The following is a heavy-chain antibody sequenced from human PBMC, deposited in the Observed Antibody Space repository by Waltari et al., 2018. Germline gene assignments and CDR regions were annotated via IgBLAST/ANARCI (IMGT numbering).Heavy chain of an antibody. CDR1: GCTVRSNI. D-gene: IGHD3-16*01. CDR2: IYSGGST. J-gene: IGHJ3*02. V-gene: IGHV3-53*01. CDR3: ARDGGDAFDI. Sequence: EVQLVESGGGVIQSGGSLGLSCAASGCTVRSNIMSWVRQAPGKGLEWVSFIYSGGSTYYSDSVKGRFTISRDNSKNTLYLQMNSLRAEDTAVYYCARDGGDAFDIWGQGTMVTVSS.